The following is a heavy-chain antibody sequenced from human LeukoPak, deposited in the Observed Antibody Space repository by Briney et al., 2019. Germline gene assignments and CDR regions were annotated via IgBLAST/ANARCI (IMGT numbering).Heavy chain of an antibody. CDR3: ARARGWGDSSLSDY. D-gene: IGHD3-22*01. V-gene: IGHV1-2*02. Sequence: ASVKVSCKASGYTFTGYYMHWVRQAPGQGLEWMGWINPNSGGTNYAQKFQGRVTMTRDTSISTAYMELSRLRSDDTAVYYCARARGWGDSSLSDYWGQGTLVTVSS. CDR2: INPNSGGT. CDR1: GYTFTGYY. J-gene: IGHJ4*02.